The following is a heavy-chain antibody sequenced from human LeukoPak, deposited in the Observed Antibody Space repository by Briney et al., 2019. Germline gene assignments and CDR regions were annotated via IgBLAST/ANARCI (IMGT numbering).Heavy chain of an antibody. D-gene: IGHD5-24*01. V-gene: IGHV1-69*13. Sequence: SVKVSCKASGGTFSSYAISWVRQAPGQGLEWMGGIIPIFGTANYAQKFQGRVTITADESTGTAYMELSSLRSEDTAVYYCASPDPTQMATIHDAFDIWGQGTMVTVSS. CDR2: IIPIFGTA. CDR3: ASPDPTQMATIHDAFDI. J-gene: IGHJ3*02. CDR1: GGTFSSYA.